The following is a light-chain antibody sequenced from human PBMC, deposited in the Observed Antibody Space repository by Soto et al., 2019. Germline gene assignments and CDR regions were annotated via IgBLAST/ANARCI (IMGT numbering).Light chain of an antibody. CDR3: QQYGSSYPYT. Sequence: EVVLTQSPGTLSLSPGERATLSCRASQSVSNNYFAWYQQKPGQAPRLLIFGSSDRAAGIPDRFSGSGAGTDFTHIISSLEPEDVSVYYCQQYGSSYPYTFGQGTKVEIK. V-gene: IGKV3-20*01. CDR2: GSS. J-gene: IGKJ2*01. CDR1: QSVSNNY.